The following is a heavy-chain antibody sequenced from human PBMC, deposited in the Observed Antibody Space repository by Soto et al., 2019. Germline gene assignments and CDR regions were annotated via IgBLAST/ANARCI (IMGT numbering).Heavy chain of an antibody. J-gene: IGHJ5*02. V-gene: IGHV3-23*01. CDR2: IPYSGGST. CDR1: GFTFSSYA. CDR3: AKDLPGDLRPTCFDA. Sequence: EVHLLESGGNLVHPGGSLRLSCADSGFTFSSYAMTWVRQAPGKGLEWVSSIPYSGGSTYYADSVKGRITISRDNSKNTLYLQMNTLQAEDTAVYYCAKDLPGDLRPTCFDAWGQGTLVTVSS. D-gene: IGHD3-10*01.